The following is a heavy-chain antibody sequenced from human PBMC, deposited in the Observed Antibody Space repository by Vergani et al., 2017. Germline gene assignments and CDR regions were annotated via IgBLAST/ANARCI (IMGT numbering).Heavy chain of an antibody. V-gene: IGHV4-34*01. CDR3: ASLLAAAGTDY. CDR1: GGSFSGYY. Sequence: QVQLQQWGAGLLKPSETLSLTCAVYGGSFSGYYWSWTRQPPGKGLEWIGEINHSGSTNYNPSLKSRVTISVDTSKNQFSLKLSSVTAADTAVYYCASLLAAAGTDYWGQGTLVTVSS. CDR2: INHSGST. D-gene: IGHD6-13*01. J-gene: IGHJ4*02.